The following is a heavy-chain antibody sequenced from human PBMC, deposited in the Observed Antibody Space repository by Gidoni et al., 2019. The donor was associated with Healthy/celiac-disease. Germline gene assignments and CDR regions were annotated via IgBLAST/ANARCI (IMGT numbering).Heavy chain of an antibody. D-gene: IGHD2-15*01. V-gene: IGHV3-30*04. CDR2: ISYDGSNK. CDR1: GFTFSSYA. Sequence: QVQLVESGGGVVQPGRSLRLSCAASGFTFSSYAMHWVRQAPGKGLEWVAVISYDGSNKYYADSVKGRFTISRDNSKNTLYLQMNSLRAEDTAVYYCAREPCSGGSCYHYYYGMDVWGQGTTVTVSS. CDR3: AREPCSGGSCYHYYYGMDV. J-gene: IGHJ6*02.